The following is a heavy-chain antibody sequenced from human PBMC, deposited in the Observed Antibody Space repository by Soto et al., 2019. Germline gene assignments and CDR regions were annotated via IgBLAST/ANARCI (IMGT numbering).Heavy chain of an antibody. CDR3: ARATSLYYDFWSRYPYYSDY. V-gene: IGHV3-13*01. CDR2: IGTAGDT. D-gene: IGHD3-3*01. Sequence: EVQLVESGGGLVQPGGSLRLSCAASGFTFSSYDMHWVRQATGKGLEWVSAIGTAGDTYYPGSVKGRFTISRENAKNSLYLQMSSLRAGDTAVYYCARATSLYYDFWSRYPYYSDYWGQGTLVTVSS. J-gene: IGHJ4*02. CDR1: GFTFSSYD.